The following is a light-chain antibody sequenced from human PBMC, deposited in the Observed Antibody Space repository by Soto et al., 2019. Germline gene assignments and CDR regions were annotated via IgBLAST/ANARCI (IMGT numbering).Light chain of an antibody. J-gene: IGKJ1*01. Sequence: AIQMTQFPSSLSASVGDRVTITCRASQGIRSDLGWYQQKPGTVPKLLIYGASSLHTGVPSRFSGSGSGTDFTLTISSLQPEDSATYYCLQDYNFPRTFGQGTNVDIK. CDR3: LQDYNFPRT. V-gene: IGKV1-6*01. CDR1: QGIRSD. CDR2: GAS.